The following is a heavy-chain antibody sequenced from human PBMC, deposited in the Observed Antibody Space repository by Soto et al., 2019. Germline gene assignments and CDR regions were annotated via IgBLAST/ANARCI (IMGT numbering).Heavy chain of an antibody. J-gene: IGHJ3*02. CDR2: MNPNSGNT. CDR1: GYTFTSYD. D-gene: IGHD3-3*01. CDR3: ASPARNYDFWSGYSFDI. Sequence: QVQLVQSGAEVKKPGASVKVSCKASGYTFTSYDINWVRQATGQGLEWMGWMNPNSGNTGYAQKFQGRDTMTRNTSISTAYMELSSLRSEDTAVYYCASPARNYDFWSGYSFDIWGQGTMVTVSS. V-gene: IGHV1-8*01.